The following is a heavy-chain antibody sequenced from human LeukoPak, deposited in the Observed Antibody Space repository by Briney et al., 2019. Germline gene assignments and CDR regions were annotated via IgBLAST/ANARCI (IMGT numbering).Heavy chain of an antibody. CDR1: GFTFSSYS. CDR2: ISSSSSYI. D-gene: IGHD2-2*01. V-gene: IGHV3-21*01. J-gene: IGHJ4*02. CDR3: ARERVYCSSTSCYVLPVAIGAFDY. Sequence: KPGGPLRLSCAASGFTFSSYSMSWVRQAPGKGLEWVSSISSSSSYIYYADSVKGRFTISRDNAKNSLYLQMNSLRAEDTAVYYCARERVYCSSTSCYVLPVAIGAFDYWGQGTLVTVSS.